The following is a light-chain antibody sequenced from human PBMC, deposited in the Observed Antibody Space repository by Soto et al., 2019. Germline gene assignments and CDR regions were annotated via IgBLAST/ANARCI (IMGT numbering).Light chain of an antibody. J-gene: IGLJ2*01. CDR2: VNSDGSH. V-gene: IGLV4-69*01. Sequence: QAVVTQSPSASASLGASVKLTCTLSSGHSSYAIAWHQQQPEKGPRYLMKVNSDGSHSKGDGIPGRFSGSSSGSERYRTISSLRSDDEADYYCQTWGTGMVFGGGTKLTVL. CDR1: SGHSSYA. CDR3: QTWGTGMV.